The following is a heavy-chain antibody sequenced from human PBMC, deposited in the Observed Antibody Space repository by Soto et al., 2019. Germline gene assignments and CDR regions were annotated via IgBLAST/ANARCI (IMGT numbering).Heavy chain of an antibody. CDR1: GYTLTSYG. D-gene: IGHD3-22*01. J-gene: IGHJ6*02. V-gene: IGHV1-18*01. CDR2: ISAYNGNT. CDR3: ARPVDSSGYYYGNYYYYGMDV. Sequence: ASVKVSCKASGYTLTSYGISWVRQAPGQGLEWMGWISAYNGNTNYAQKLQGRVTMTTDTSTSTAYMELRSLRSDDTAVYYCARPVDSSGYYYGNYYYYGMDVWXQGNTVTVYS.